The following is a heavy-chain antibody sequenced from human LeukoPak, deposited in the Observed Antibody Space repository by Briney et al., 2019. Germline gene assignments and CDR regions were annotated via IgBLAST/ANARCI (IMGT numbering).Heavy chain of an antibody. Sequence: SETLSLTCTVSGASINSSGYYWSWIRQHPVKGLEWIGHIFYNGNTYYNPSVKSRVTISGDTSKNRFSLNLRSVTAADTAMYYCVRGMRSGGNSPWDSWGQGTLVTVSS. J-gene: IGHJ4*02. V-gene: IGHV4-31*03. D-gene: IGHD4-23*01. CDR1: GASINSSGYY. CDR2: IFYNGNT. CDR3: VRGMRSGGNSPWDS.